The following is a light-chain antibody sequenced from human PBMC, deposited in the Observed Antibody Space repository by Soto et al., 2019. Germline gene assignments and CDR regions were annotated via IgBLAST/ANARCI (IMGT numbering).Light chain of an antibody. CDR3: QQYGRT. V-gene: IGKV3-20*01. CDR2: GAS. J-gene: IGKJ5*01. CDR1: QSVSSSY. Sequence: EIVLTQSPGTLSLSPGERATLSCRASQSVSSSYLAWYQQKTGQAPRLLIYGASSRATGIPDRFSGSGSGTVFTFTISRLEPEDFAVYYCQQYGRTFGQGTRLEIK.